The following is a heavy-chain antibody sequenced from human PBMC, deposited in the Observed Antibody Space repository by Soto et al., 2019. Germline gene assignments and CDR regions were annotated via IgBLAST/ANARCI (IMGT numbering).Heavy chain of an antibody. Sequence: GGPLRLSCAASGSTFSSYAMSWVRQAPRKGLEWVSLISGSGGSTYYADSVKGRFTISRDNSKNTLYLQMNSLRAEDTAAYYCAKDSNRGLDYWGQGTLVTVSS. CDR2: ISGSGGST. CDR1: GSTFSSYA. D-gene: IGHD3-16*01. V-gene: IGHV3-23*01. CDR3: AKDSNRGLDY. J-gene: IGHJ4*02.